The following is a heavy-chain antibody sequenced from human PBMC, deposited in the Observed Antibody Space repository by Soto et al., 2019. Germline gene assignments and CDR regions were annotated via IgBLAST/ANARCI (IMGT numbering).Heavy chain of an antibody. CDR2: INTNSGGT. CDR3: ARDRGTSYQLLEGYYYGMDV. D-gene: IGHD2-2*01. Sequence: ASVKVSFKASGYAFTGYYMHWVRQAPGQGLEWMGWINTNSGGTNYAEKFQGWVTMTRDTYISTAYMEVSRLRSYDTAVYYCARDRGTSYQLLEGYYYGMDVWGQGTTVTVSS. CDR1: GYAFTGYY. J-gene: IGHJ6*02. V-gene: IGHV1-2*04.